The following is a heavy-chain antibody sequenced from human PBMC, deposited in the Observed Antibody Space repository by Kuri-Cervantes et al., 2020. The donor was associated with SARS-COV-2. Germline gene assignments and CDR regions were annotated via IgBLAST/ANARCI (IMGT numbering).Heavy chain of an antibody. Sequence: ASVKVSCKASGYTFTGYYMHWVRQAPGQGLEWMGWINPNSGGTNYAQKFQGRATMTRDTSISTAYMELSRLRSDDTAVYYCARAAEDSSGYYYGVYDYWGQRTLVTVSS. CDR1: GYTFTGYY. V-gene: IGHV1-2*02. CDR3: ARAAEDSSGYYYGVYDY. CDR2: INPNSGGT. D-gene: IGHD3-22*01. J-gene: IGHJ4*02.